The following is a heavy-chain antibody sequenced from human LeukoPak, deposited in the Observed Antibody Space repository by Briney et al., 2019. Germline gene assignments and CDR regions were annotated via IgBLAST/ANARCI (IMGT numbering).Heavy chain of an antibody. D-gene: IGHD6-19*01. CDR2: ISSSSSYI. Sequence: GGSLRLSCAASGFTFSSYSMNWVRQAPGKGLEWVSSISSSSSYIYYADSVKGRFTISRDNAKNSLYLQMNSLRAEDTAVYYCAGQGEQWLAYFDYWGQGTLVTVSS. CDR1: GFTFSSYS. J-gene: IGHJ4*02. CDR3: AGQGEQWLAYFDY. V-gene: IGHV3-21*01.